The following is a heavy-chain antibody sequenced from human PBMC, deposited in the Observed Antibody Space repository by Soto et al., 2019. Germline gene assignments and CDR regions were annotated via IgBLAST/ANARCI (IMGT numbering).Heavy chain of an antibody. CDR2: IDPSDSYT. CDR1: GYSFTSYW. D-gene: IGHD2-15*01. J-gene: IGHJ4*02. CDR3: ARSLGYCIGGSCPLGY. Sequence: EVQLVQSGAEVKKPGESLRISCKGSGYSFTSYWISWVRQMPGKGLEWMGRIDPSDSYTNYSPSFQGHVTISADKSISSAYLQWSSLKASDTAMYYCARSLGYCIGGSCPLGYWGQGTLITVSS. V-gene: IGHV5-10-1*03.